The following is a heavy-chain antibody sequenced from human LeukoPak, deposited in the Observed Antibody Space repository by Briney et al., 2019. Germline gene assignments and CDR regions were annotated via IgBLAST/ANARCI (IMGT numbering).Heavy chain of an antibody. Sequence: GASVKVSCKASGYTFTGYYMHWVRQAPGQGLEWMGWINPNSGGTNYAQKFQGRVTMTRDTSISTACMELSRLRSDDTAVYYCARVPRRRLQWFGRWDYWDKGTLVTVYS. D-gene: IGHD3-10*01. V-gene: IGHV1-2*02. CDR1: GYTFTGYY. CDR2: INPNSGGT. CDR3: ARVPRRRLQWFGRWDY. J-gene: IGHJ4*02.